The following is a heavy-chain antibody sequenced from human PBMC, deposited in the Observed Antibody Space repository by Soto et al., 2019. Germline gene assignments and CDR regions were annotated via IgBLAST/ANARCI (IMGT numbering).Heavy chain of an antibody. CDR2: IKQDGSEK. J-gene: IGHJ3*02. CDR1: GFTFSSYW. D-gene: IGHD3-22*01. V-gene: IGHV3-7*05. CDR3: ARDRITMIVVPLDAFDI. Sequence: GGSLRLSCAASGFTFSSYWMSWVRQAPGKGLEWVANIKQDGSEKYYVDSVKGRFTISRDNAKNSLYLQMNSLRAEDTAVYYCARDRITMIVVPLDAFDIWGQGTMVTVSS.